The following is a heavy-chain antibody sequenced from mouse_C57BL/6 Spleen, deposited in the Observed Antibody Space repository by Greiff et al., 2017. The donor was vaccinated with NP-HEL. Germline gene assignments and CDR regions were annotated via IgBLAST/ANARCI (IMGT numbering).Heavy chain of an antibody. D-gene: IGHD3-3*01. V-gene: IGHV5-9-1*02. Sequence: EVQRVESGEGLVKPGGSLKLSCAASGFTFSSYAMSWVRQTPGKRLEWVAYISSGGDYIYYADTVKGRFTISRDNARNTLYLQMSSLKSEDTAMYYCTSGTNYFDYWGQGTTLTVSS. CDR3: TSGTNYFDY. J-gene: IGHJ2*01. CDR2: ISSGGDYI. CDR1: GFTFSSYA.